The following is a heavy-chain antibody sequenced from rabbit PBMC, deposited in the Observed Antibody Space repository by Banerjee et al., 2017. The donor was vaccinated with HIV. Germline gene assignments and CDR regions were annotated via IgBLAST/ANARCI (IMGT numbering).Heavy chain of an antibody. CDR1: GFSFTNASW. V-gene: IGHV1S45*01. J-gene: IGHJ6*01. CDR2: LYAGSSGTT. Sequence: QEQLEESGGDLVKPEGSLTLTCTASGFSFTNASWICWVRQAPGKGLEWIACLYAGSSGTTYYASWAKGRFTISKTSSTTVTLQMTSLTAADTATYFCARDPAGYTGYDYVPYGMDLWGQGTLVTVS. CDR3: ARDPAGYTGYDYVPYGMDL. D-gene: IGHD6-1*01.